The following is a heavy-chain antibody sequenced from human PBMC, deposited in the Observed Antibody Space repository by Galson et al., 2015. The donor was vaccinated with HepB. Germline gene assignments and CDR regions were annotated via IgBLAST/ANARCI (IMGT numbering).Heavy chain of an antibody. CDR3: AKDSTGVYFDS. CDR1: GFTFSNYG. D-gene: IGHD7-27*01. J-gene: IGHJ4*02. V-gene: IGHV3-30*18. CDR2: ILYDGSKE. Sequence: SLRLSCAASGFTFSNYGMHWVRQAPGKGLEWVAIILYDGSKEYYADSVKGRFTISRDNSKNTVYLVMNSLTAGDTAVYYCAKDSTGVYFDSWGQGTLVTVSA.